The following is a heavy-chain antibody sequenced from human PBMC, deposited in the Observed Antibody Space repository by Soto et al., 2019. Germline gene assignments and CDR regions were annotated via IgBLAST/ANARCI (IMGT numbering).Heavy chain of an antibody. CDR2: ISGSGGST. D-gene: IGHD3-10*01. CDR1: GFTFSSYA. J-gene: IGHJ4*02. CDR3: AKDWGRNRWFGELSAFDY. Sequence: GGSLRLSCAASGFTFSSYAMSWVRQAPGKGLEWVSAISGSGGSTYYADSVKGRFTISRDNSKNTLYLQMNSLRAEDTAVYYCAKDWGRNRWFGELSAFDYWGQGTLVTVSS. V-gene: IGHV3-23*01.